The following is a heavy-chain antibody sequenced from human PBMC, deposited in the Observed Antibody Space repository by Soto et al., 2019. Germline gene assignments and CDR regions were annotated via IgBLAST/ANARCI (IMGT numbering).Heavy chain of an antibody. Sequence: GGSLRLSCAASGVTFSKYAMSWVRQAPGKGLEWVSALSGSGASTYYVDSVKGRFTISRDNSKNTLYLQMNSLRADDTAVYYCAKDGGDYEFDYWGQGTPVTVSS. V-gene: IGHV3-23*01. D-gene: IGHD4-17*01. J-gene: IGHJ4*02. CDR3: AKDGGDYEFDY. CDR1: GVTFSKYA. CDR2: LSGSGAST.